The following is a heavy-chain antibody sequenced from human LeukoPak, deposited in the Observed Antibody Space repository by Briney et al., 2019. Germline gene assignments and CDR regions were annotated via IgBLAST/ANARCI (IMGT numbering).Heavy chain of an antibody. CDR2: IKQDGSEK. J-gene: IGHJ4*02. D-gene: IGHD1-1*01. Sequence: GGSLRLSCAASGFTFSNYWMTWVRQAPGKGLEWVANIKQDGSEKYYVDSVKGRFTISRDNAKNSLYLQMNSLRAEDTAVCYCARDLISGYLNWGQGTLVTVSS. CDR1: GFTFSNYW. CDR3: ARDLISGYLN. V-gene: IGHV3-7*03.